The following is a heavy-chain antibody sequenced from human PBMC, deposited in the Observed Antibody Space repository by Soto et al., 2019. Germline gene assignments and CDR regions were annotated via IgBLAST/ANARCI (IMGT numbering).Heavy chain of an antibody. CDR1: GFTFSHHW. Sequence: EMQVVQSGGGLVQPGGSLRLSCEGSGFTFSHHWMSWVRQAPGKGLEWVAKIKEDGSEKDYAESVKGRFTISRDNAKNAVYLQMTSLRAEDTAMYYCARDGLPFALDILGQGTMVTVFS. CDR2: IKEDGSEK. J-gene: IGHJ3*02. D-gene: IGHD3-16*01. V-gene: IGHV3-7*03. CDR3: ARDGLPFALDI.